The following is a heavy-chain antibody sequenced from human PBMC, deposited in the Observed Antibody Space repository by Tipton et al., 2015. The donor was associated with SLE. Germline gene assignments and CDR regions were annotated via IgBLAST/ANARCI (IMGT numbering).Heavy chain of an antibody. CDR1: GGSFSGYY. V-gene: IGHV4-34*01. CDR3: ARSRWNYDSSRYYYYGMDV. D-gene: IGHD3-22*01. CDR2: INHSGST. Sequence: TLSLTCAVYGGSFSGYYWSWVRQAPGKGLEWIGEINHSGSTNYNPSLKSRVTISVDTSKNQFSLKLSSVTAADTAVYYCARSRWNYDSSRYYYYGMDVWGQGTTVTVSS. J-gene: IGHJ6*02.